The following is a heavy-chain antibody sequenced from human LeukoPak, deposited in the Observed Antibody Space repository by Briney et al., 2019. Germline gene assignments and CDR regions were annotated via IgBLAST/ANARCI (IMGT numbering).Heavy chain of an antibody. CDR2: ISGSDGST. CDR1: GFTFSSYS. Sequence: GGSLRLSCAASGFTFSSYSMNWVRQAPGKGLEWVSAISGSDGSTYYADSVKGRFTISRDNSKNTLYLQMNSLRAEDTAVYYCAKDFGGPDYWGQGTLVTVSS. CDR3: AKDFGGPDY. V-gene: IGHV3-23*01. D-gene: IGHD4-23*01. J-gene: IGHJ4*02.